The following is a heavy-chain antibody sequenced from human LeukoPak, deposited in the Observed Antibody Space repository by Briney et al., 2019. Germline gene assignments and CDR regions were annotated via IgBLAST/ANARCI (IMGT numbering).Heavy chain of an antibody. V-gene: IGHV1-18*01. CDR2: ISAYNGNT. J-gene: IGHJ3*02. CDR1: DYTFTSYG. Sequence: ASVKVSCKAFDYTFTSYGISWVRQDPGQGLEWMGWISAYNGNTNYAQKLQGRVTMTTDTSTSTAYMELRSLRSDDTAVYYCATYYDILTGYYHAFDIWGQGTMVTVSS. CDR3: ATYYDILTGYYHAFDI. D-gene: IGHD3-9*01.